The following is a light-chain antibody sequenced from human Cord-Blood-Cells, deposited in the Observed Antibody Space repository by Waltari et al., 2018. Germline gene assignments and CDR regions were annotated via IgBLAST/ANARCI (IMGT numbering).Light chain of an antibody. V-gene: IGLV2-11*01. J-gene: IGLJ3*02. CDR1: SSDVGGYNY. CDR3: CSYSGSYTV. CDR2: DVS. Sequence: QSALTQPRSVSGSPGQSVTISCTGTSSDVGGYNYVSWYQQHPGKAPKLMIYDVSNRPAGVADRFSGSKSGNTASLTISGLQAEDEADYYCCSYSGSYTVFGGGTKLTVL.